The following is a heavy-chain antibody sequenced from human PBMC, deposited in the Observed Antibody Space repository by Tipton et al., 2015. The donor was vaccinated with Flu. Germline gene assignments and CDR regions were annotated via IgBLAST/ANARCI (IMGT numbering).Heavy chain of an antibody. V-gene: IGHV4-4*02. Sequence: TLSLTCAVSGGSISRSKWWSWVRQPPGKGLEWIGEIHHSGTTNYNPSPKSRVTISVDKSKNQLSLKLNSVTAADTAVYYCARMRARDCTLGVCYLWWFDLWGRGTLVTVSS. CDR3: ARMRARDCTLGVCYLWWFDL. CDR2: IHHSGTT. CDR1: GGSISRSKW. D-gene: IGHD2-8*01. J-gene: IGHJ2*01.